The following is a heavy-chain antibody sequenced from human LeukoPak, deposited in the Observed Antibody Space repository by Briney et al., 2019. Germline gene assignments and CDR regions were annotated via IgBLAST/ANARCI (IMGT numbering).Heavy chain of an antibody. Sequence: GGSLRLSCAASGFTFSSYSMNWVRQAPGKGLEWVSSISSSSSYIYYADSVKGRFTISRDNAKNSLYLQMNSLRAEDTAVYYCARERLLWFGDSSNVNFDYWGQGTLVTVSS. CDR2: ISSSSSYI. V-gene: IGHV3-21*01. D-gene: IGHD3-10*01. J-gene: IGHJ4*02. CDR1: GFTFSSYS. CDR3: ARERLLWFGDSSNVNFDY.